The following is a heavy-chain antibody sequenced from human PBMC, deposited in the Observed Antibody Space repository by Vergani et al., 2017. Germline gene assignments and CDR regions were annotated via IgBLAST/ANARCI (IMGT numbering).Heavy chain of an antibody. D-gene: IGHD6-6*01. CDR2: IYYSGST. V-gene: IGHV4-59*08. CDR1: GGSISSYY. CDR3: ARKYSTSSYGASDF. J-gene: IGHJ3*01. Sequence: QVQLQESGPGLVKPSETLSLTCTVSGGSISSYYWSWIRQPPGKGLEWIGYIYYSGSTNYNPSLKSRVTISVDTSKNQFSLKLSSVTAADTAVYYCARKYSTSSYGASDFWGQGTMVTVSS.